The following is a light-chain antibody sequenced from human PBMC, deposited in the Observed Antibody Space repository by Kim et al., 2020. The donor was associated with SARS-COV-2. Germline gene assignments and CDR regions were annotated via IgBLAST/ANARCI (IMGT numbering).Light chain of an antibody. CDR1: SSDIGLYNY. Sequence: GQSITISSTGTSSDIGLYNYVSWYQCHPGKAPKLIIYDVTKRPSGVSFRFSASKSGNTASLTISGLQGEDEADYYCSSFASSSIVIFGGGTQLTVL. CDR2: DVT. CDR3: SSFASSSIVI. V-gene: IGLV2-14*03. J-gene: IGLJ2*01.